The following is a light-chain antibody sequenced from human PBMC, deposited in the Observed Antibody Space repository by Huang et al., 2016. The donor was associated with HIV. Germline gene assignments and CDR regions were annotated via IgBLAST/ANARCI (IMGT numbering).Light chain of an antibody. V-gene: IGKV1-9*01. Sequence: IQLTQSPSSLSASVGDRVTITCRASQDITNYLSWYQQRPGKAPQLLIYAASTLQSGVPSRFSGSGSGTDFTLTVNSLQSEDFAIYYCQQLYSFPITFGQGTRVEI. CDR3: QQLYSFPIT. CDR2: AAS. CDR1: QDITNY. J-gene: IGKJ5*01.